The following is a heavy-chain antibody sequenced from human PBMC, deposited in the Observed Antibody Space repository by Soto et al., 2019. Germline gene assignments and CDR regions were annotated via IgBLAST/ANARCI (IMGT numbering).Heavy chain of an antibody. Sequence: QVQLQESGPGLVKPSGTLSLTCAVSSGSISSSNWWSWVRQPPGKGLEWIGEIYHSGSTNYNPSLKSRVTISVDKSKNQFSLKLSSVTAADTAVYYCARALGYYYGSGSYYGGIDYWGQGTLVTVSS. J-gene: IGHJ4*02. D-gene: IGHD3-10*01. CDR2: IYHSGST. CDR1: SGSISSSNW. V-gene: IGHV4-4*02. CDR3: ARALGYYYGSGSYYGGIDY.